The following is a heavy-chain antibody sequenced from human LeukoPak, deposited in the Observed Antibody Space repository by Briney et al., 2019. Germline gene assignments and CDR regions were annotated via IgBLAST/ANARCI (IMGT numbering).Heavy chain of an antibody. D-gene: IGHD2-8*02. CDR3: ARVLVNAFDI. Sequence: SETLSLTCAVSGGSISSGGYSWSWIRQPPGKGLEWIGYIYHSGSTYYNPSLKSRVTISVDRSKNQFSLKLSSVTAADTAVYYCARVLVNAFDIWGQGTMVTVSS. CDR1: GGSISSGGYS. CDR2: IYHSGST. V-gene: IGHV4-30-2*01. J-gene: IGHJ3*02.